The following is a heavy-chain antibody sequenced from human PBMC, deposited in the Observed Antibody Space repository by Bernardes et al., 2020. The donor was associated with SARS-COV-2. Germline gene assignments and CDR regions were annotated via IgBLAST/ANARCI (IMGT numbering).Heavy chain of an antibody. V-gene: IGHV3-30-3*01. J-gene: IGHJ4*02. Sequence: GGSLRLSCAASGFTFSSYAMHWVRQAPGKGLEWVAVMSYDGSNKFYTDSVKGRFTISRDNSKNTLYLQMNSLRAEDTAVYYCAREVASTGVWFDYWGQGTLVTVSP. D-gene: IGHD3-16*01. CDR2: MSYDGSNK. CDR3: AREVASTGVWFDY. CDR1: GFTFSSYA.